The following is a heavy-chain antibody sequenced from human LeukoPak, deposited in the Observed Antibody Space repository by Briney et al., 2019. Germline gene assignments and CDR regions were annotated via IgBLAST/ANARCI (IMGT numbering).Heavy chain of an antibody. V-gene: IGHV3-11*04. J-gene: IGHJ4*02. D-gene: IGHD2-2*01. CDR1: GFTFSDYY. CDR3: AREGVVVPAVFDY. CDR2: ISSSGSTI. Sequence: PGGSLRLSCAASGFTFSDYYMSWIRQAPGKGLEWVSYISSSGSTIYYADSVKGRFTISRDNSKNTLYLQMNSLRAEDTAVYYCAREGVVVPAVFDYWGQGTLVTVSS.